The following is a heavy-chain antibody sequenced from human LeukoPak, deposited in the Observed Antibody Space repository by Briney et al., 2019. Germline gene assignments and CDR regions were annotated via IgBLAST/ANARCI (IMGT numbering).Heavy chain of an antibody. D-gene: IGHD1-26*01. V-gene: IGHV4-38-2*01. Sequence: SETLSPTCAVSGYSISSGYYWGWIRQPPGKGLEWIGSIYHSGSTYYNPSLKSRVTISVDTSKNQFSLKPSSVTAADTAVYYCARPYSGRFDYWGQGTLVTVSS. CDR3: ARPYSGRFDY. J-gene: IGHJ4*02. CDR2: IYHSGST. CDR1: GYSISSGYY.